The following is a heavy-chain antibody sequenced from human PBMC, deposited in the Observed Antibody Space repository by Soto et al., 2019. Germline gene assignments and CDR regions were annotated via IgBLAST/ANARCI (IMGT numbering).Heavy chain of an antibody. V-gene: IGHV3-23*01. D-gene: IGHD3-22*01. Sequence: EVQLLESGGGLVQPGGSLRLSCAVSGFTFSSYGMTWVRQAPGKGLEWVSGISGSGATTNYADSVTGRFTISRDNSKNTLYLQMNSLRAEDTAVYYCARADHFYYASSAYLRALDYWGQGTLVTVTS. CDR1: GFTFSSYG. J-gene: IGHJ4*02. CDR2: ISGSGATT. CDR3: ARADHFYYASSAYLRALDY.